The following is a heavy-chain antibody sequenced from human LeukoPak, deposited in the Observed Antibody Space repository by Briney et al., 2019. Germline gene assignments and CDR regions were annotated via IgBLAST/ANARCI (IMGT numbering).Heavy chain of an antibody. CDR2: INPNSGGT. J-gene: IGHJ4*02. V-gene: IGHV1-2*06. D-gene: IGHD3-22*01. CDR3: ATTAQGSGYSPLGY. CDR1: GYTFTGYY. Sequence: ASVKVSCKASGYTFTGYYMHWVRQAPGQGLEWMGRINPNSGGTNYAQKFQGRVTMTRDTSISTAYMELSRLRSDDTAVYYCATTAQGSGYSPLGYWGQGTLVTVSS.